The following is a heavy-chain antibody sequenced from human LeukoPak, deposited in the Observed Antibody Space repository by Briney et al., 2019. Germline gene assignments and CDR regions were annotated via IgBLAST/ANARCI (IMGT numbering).Heavy chain of an antibody. Sequence: SETLSLTCAVYGGSFSGYYWSWIRQPPGKGLEWIGEINHSGSTNYNPSLKSRVTISVDTSKNQFSLKPSSVTAADTAVYYCARGKRITMVRGVIHSFDYWGQGTLVTVSS. D-gene: IGHD3-10*01. V-gene: IGHV4-34*01. CDR1: GGSFSGYY. J-gene: IGHJ4*02. CDR2: INHSGST. CDR3: ARGKRITMVRGVIHSFDY.